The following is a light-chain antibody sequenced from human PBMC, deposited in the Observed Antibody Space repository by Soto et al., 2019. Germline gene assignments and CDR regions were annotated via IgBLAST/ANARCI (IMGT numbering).Light chain of an antibody. Sequence: QSVLTQPPSVSGALGQRVTISCTGSSSNIGAGYDVHWYQQLPGTAPKLLIYGNSNRPSGVPDRFSGSKSGTSASLAITGLQAEDEAYEYFQSYDSSLSGSVFGGGTKVTVL. J-gene: IGLJ2*01. CDR1: SSNIGAGYD. CDR2: GNS. CDR3: QSYDSSLSGSV. V-gene: IGLV1-40*01.